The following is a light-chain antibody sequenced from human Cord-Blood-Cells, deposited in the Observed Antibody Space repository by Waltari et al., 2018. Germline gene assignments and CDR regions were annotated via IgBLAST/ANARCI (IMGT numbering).Light chain of an antibody. J-gene: IGKJ1*01. CDR3: QQYYSTPPT. CDR1: HSVLYSSNNKNY. CDR2: WAS. Sequence: DLVMTQSPDSLAVSLVERATITCTYSHSVLYSSNNKNYLAWYQQKPGQPPKLLIYWASTRESGVPDRFSGSGSGTDFTLTISSLQAEDVAVYYCQQYYSTPPTFGQGTKVEIK. V-gene: IGKV4-1*01.